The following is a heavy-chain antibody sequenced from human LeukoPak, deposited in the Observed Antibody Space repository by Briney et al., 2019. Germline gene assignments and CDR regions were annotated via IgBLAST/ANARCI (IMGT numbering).Heavy chain of an antibody. V-gene: IGHV3-23*01. D-gene: IGHD1-26*01. Sequence: GGSLRLSCAASGSTFSSCAMSWVRQAPGKGLEWVSTIIDSGNSIYYADSAEGRFTISRDNSKNTLYLQMNSLRAGDTAVYYCAKDPIFSGSYGVFDYWGLGTLVTVSS. CDR2: IIDSGNSI. CDR1: GSTFSSCA. CDR3: AKDPIFSGSYGVFDY. J-gene: IGHJ4*02.